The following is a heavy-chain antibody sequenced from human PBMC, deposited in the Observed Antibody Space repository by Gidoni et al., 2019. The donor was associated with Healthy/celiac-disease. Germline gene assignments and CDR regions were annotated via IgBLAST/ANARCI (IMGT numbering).Heavy chain of an antibody. CDR2: ISYDGSNK. Sequence: QVQLVESGGGVVQPGRSLSLSCHASAFTFSRYAMHWVRQAPGKGLEWVAVISYDGSNKYYADSVKGRFTISRDNSKNTLYLQMNSLRAEDTAVYYCAREVGATAFDYWGQGTLVTVSS. CDR1: AFTFSRYA. CDR3: AREVGATAFDY. V-gene: IGHV3-30-3*01. J-gene: IGHJ4*02. D-gene: IGHD1-26*01.